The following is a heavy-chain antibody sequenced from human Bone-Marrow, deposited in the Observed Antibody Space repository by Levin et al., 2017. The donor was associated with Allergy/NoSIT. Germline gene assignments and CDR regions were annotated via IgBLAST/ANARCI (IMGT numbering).Heavy chain of an antibody. J-gene: IGHJ4*02. V-gene: IGHV4-31*02. Sequence: SQTLSLTCTVSGESVRSSGFYWTWIRQYPGKGLEWIGHIYYPGNTSYNPSLKSRVSISEDRSKNQFSLKLDSATAADTAVYYCARESVYYGSGSWIDCWGQGTLVTVSS. D-gene: IGHD3-10*01. CDR2: IYYPGNT. CDR3: ARESVYYGSGSWIDC. CDR1: GESVRSSGFY.